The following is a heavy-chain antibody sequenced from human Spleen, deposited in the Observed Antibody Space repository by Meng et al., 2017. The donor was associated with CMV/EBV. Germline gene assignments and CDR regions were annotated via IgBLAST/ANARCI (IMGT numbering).Heavy chain of an antibody. D-gene: IGHD2-2*01. CDR3: ARVVRGDCSGTSCYGPLFDY. CDR2: INPSGGST. CDR1: GYTFTSYY. V-gene: IGHV1-46*01. Sequence: ASVKVSCKASGYTFTSYYMHWVRQAPGQGLEWMGIINPSGGSTSYAQKFQGRVTMTRDTSTSTVYMELSSLRSEDTAVYYCARVVRGDCSGTSCYGPLFDYWGQGTLVTVSS. J-gene: IGHJ4*02.